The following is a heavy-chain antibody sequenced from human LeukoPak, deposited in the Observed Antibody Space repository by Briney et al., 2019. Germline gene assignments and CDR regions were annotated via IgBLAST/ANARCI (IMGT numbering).Heavy chain of an antibody. Sequence: APVKVSCKASGGTFSSYAISWVRQAPGQGLEWMGGIIPIFGTANYAQKFQGRVTITTDESTSTAYMELSSLRSEDTAVYYCARGGGYNYSSLNWGQGTLVTVSS. CDR1: GGTFSSYA. CDR3: ARGGGYNYSSLN. J-gene: IGHJ4*02. V-gene: IGHV1-69*05. D-gene: IGHD5-24*01. CDR2: IIPIFGTA.